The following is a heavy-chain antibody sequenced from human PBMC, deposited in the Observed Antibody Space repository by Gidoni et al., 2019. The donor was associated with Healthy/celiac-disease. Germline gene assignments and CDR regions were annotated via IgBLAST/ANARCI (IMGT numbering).Heavy chain of an antibody. CDR2: IYYSGST. J-gene: IGHJ5*02. Sequence: QLQLQESGPGLVKPSETLSLTCTASRGSISSSSYYWGWLRQPPGKGLEWIGSIYYSGSTYYNPSLKSRVTISVDTSKNQFSLKLSSVTAADTAVYYCASHTVLRFLEWFGWFDPWGQGTLVTVSS. D-gene: IGHD3-3*01. CDR3: ASHTVLRFLEWFGWFDP. CDR1: RGSISSSSYY. V-gene: IGHV4-39*01.